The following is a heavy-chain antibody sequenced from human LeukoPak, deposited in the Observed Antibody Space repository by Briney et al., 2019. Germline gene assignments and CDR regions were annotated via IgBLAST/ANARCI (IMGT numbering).Heavy chain of an antibody. D-gene: IGHD1-26*01. CDR3: ARELPPLVKYTFDY. J-gene: IGHJ4*02. V-gene: IGHV3-33*01. CDR1: GFTFSSYG. CDR2: IWSGVNNR. Sequence: PGGSLRLSCAASGFTFSSYGMHWVRQAPGKGLEWLAVIWSGVNNRYYADSVTGRFTNSRDNSKNTLYLQMNSLRAEDTALYYCARELPPLVKYTFDYWGQGTLVTVSS.